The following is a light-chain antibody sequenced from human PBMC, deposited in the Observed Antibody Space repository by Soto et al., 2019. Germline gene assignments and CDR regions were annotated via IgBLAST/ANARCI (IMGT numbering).Light chain of an antibody. Sequence: QSALTQPASVSGSPGQTITISCTGTSSDIGGYNYVSWYQQSPGKAPKLLIYDVTNRPSGVSDRFSGSKSGNAASLSISGLQAEDEADYYCGSYSATSSLLVFGGGTKVTVL. CDR1: SSDIGGYNY. CDR3: GSYSATSSLLV. CDR2: DVT. J-gene: IGLJ2*01. V-gene: IGLV2-14*03.